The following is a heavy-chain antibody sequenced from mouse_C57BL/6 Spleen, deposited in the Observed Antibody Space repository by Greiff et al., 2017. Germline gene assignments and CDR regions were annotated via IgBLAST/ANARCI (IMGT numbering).Heavy chain of an antibody. J-gene: IGHJ3*01. V-gene: IGHV7-1*01. Sequence: EVMLVESGGGLVQSGRSLRLSCATSGFTFSDFYMEWVRQAPGKGLEWIAASRNKANDYTTEYSASVKGRFIVSRDTSQSILYLQMNALRAEDTAIYYCARDADWAPFAYWGQGTLVTVSA. CDR1: GFTFSDFY. CDR3: ARDADWAPFAY. D-gene: IGHD4-1*01. CDR2: SRNKANDYTT.